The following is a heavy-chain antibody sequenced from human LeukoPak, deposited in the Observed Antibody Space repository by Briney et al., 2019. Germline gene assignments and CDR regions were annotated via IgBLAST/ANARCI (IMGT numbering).Heavy chain of an antibody. Sequence: PGGSLRLSCAVSGFTFSSYDMNWVRQAPGKGLEWVSYISSSGNTIYYADSVKGRFTISRDNAKNSLCLQMNSLRAEDTAVYYCAREFLVGSFDYWGQGTLVTVSS. D-gene: IGHD3-3*01. J-gene: IGHJ4*02. CDR1: GFTFSSYD. CDR2: ISSSGNTI. V-gene: IGHV3-48*03. CDR3: AREFLVGSFDY.